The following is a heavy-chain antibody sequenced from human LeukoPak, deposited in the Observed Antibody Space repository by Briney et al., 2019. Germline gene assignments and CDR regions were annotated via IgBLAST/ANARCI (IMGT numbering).Heavy chain of an antibody. CDR1: GGTFSSYA. V-gene: IGHV1-69*05. CDR3: ASHEYYDFWSGYSKESWFDP. J-gene: IGHJ5*02. D-gene: IGHD3-3*01. CDR2: VIPIFGTA. Sequence: SVTVSCTASGGTFSSYAISWVRQAPGQGLEWMGGVIPIFGTANYAQKFQGRVTITTDESTSTAYMELSSLRSEDTAVYYCASHEYYDFWSGYSKESWFDPWGQGTLVTVSS.